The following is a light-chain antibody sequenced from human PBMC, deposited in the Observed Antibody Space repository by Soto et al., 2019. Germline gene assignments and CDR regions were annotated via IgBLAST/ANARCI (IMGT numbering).Light chain of an antibody. Sequence: IQLTQPPSSLSASVGDRVIITCRASQGIRNDLGWFQQKPGKAPKHLIYGTSILQRGVPSRFSGSGSGTEFTLTISSLQPEDFATYYCLQYDSYPPAFGQGTKVDIK. J-gene: IGKJ1*01. CDR1: QGIRND. V-gene: IGKV1-17*01. CDR2: GTS. CDR3: LQYDSYPPA.